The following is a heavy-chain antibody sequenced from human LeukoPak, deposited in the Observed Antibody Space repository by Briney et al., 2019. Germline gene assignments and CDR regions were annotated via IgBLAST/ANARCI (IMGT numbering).Heavy chain of an antibody. CDR3: ARGGSYLSAFDI. CDR1: GGSISRSY. D-gene: IGHD1-26*01. V-gene: IGHV4-59*01. J-gene: IGHJ3*02. Sequence: SETLSLTCTVSGGSISRSYWSWIRQPPGKGLEGIGYMYYSGSTNYNPSLESLVTISVDMSKNQVSLKLSSVTAADTAVYYCARGGSYLSAFDIWGQGTMVTVSS. CDR2: MYYSGST.